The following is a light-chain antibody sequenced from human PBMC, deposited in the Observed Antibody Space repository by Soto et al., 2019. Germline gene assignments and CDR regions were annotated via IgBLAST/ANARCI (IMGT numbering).Light chain of an antibody. V-gene: IGKV1-5*01. CDR1: QNINNW. J-gene: IGKJ1*01. CDR2: DAS. Sequence: DIQMTQSPSTLSASIGDRVTITCRASQNINNWIAWYQQKPGKAPKFLIYDASTLESGVQSRFSGSGFGTEFSLTISSLQPDDFGSYYCQHMRTFSQGTKVEMK. CDR3: QHMRT.